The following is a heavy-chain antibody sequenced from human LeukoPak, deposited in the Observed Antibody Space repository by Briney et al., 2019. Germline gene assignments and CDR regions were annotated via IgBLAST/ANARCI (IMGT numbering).Heavy chain of an antibody. J-gene: IGHJ4*02. D-gene: IGHD6-13*01. CDR2: IYESGST. CDR3: TGEKAGTIVDY. Sequence: SETLSLTCAVSGISISSGYFWGWIRQPPGKGLEWIGSIYESGSTFYNPSLKSRLTISLDMSNNQFSLNLSSLTAADTAVYFCTGEKAGTIVDYWGQGTLVTVSP. CDR1: GISISSGYF. V-gene: IGHV4-38-2*02.